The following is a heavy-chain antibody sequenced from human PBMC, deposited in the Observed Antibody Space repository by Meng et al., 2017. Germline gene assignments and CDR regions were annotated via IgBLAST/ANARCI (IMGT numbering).Heavy chain of an antibody. J-gene: IGHJ4*02. V-gene: IGHV2-5*02. CDR3: AHSYGSNFDY. Sequence: ITVKESGPPLVQPPQTLTLACTFSGFSLRTSGVGVGWSRHPAGKALEWLALIYWDDDKRYSPSLKSRLTITKDTSKNQVVLTMTNMDPVDTATYYCAHSYGSNFDYWGQGTLVTVSS. CDR1: GFSLRTSGVG. D-gene: IGHD3-10*01. CDR2: IYWDDDK.